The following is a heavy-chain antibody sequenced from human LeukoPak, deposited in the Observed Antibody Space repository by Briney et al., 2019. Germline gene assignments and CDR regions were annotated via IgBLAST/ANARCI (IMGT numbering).Heavy chain of an antibody. CDR3: AREHYDSSGYYYFDY. D-gene: IGHD3-22*01. V-gene: IGHV3-33*01. CDR2: IWYDGSNK. J-gene: IGHJ4*02. Sequence: GGSLRLSCAASGFTFSSYGMHWVRQAPGKGLEWVAVIWYDGSNKYYADSVKGRYTISRDNSKNTLYLQMNSLRAEDTAVYYCAREHYDSSGYYYFDYWGQGALVTVSS. CDR1: GFTFSSYG.